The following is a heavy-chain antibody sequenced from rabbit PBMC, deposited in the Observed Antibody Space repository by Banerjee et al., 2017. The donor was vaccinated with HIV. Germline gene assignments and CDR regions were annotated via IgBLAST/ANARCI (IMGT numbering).Heavy chain of an antibody. CDR1: GFSFSSSYW. Sequence: QEQLEESGGDLVKPGASLTLTCTASGFSFSSSYWIYWVRQAPGKGLEWIACINTISGDTVYATWAKGRFTISKASWTTVTLQMTSLTAADTATYFCARYISGSGYYGLWGPGTLVTVS. CDR2: INTISGDT. D-gene: IGHD1-1*01. CDR3: ARYISGSGYYGL. V-gene: IGHV1S45*01. J-gene: IGHJ4*01.